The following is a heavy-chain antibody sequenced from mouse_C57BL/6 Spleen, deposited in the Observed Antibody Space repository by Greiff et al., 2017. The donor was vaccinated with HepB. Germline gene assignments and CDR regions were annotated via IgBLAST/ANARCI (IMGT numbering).Heavy chain of an antibody. Sequence: VQLQQPGAELVKPGASVKLSCKASGYTFTSYWMHWVKQRPGQGLEWIGMIHPNSGSTNYNEKFKSKATLTVDKSSSAAYMQLSSLTSEDSAVYYCARSYGNYGFAYWGQGTLVTVSA. CDR3: ARSYGNYGFAY. V-gene: IGHV1-64*01. CDR2: IHPNSGST. CDR1: GYTFTSYW. D-gene: IGHD2-1*01. J-gene: IGHJ3*01.